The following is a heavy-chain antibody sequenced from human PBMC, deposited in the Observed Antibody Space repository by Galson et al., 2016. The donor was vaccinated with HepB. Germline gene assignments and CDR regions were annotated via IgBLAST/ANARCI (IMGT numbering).Heavy chain of an antibody. CDR1: GYRFTSNW. CDR3: ARGTGPPNNWFDP. Sequence: SGAEVKKPGESLKISCKGSGYRFTSNWIGWVRQMPGKGLEWMGIIYPGDSDTRYSPSFQGQVTTSADKSISTAYLQWSSLKASDTAMYYCARGTGPPNNWFDPWGQGTLVTVSS. J-gene: IGHJ5*02. CDR2: IYPGDSDT. V-gene: IGHV5-51*01. D-gene: IGHD3/OR15-3a*01.